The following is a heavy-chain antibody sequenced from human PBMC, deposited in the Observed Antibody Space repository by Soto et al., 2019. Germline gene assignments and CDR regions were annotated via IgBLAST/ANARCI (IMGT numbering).Heavy chain of an antibody. CDR2: ISAYNGNT. Sequence: QVQLVQSGAEVKKPGASVKVSCKASGYTFTSYGISWVRQAPGQGLEWMGWISAYNGNTNYAQKLQGRVTMTTDTYTSTAYMERRRLKSDDTAVYYCEKPRGYSYAFDYWGQGTLVTVSS. V-gene: IGHV1-18*01. CDR3: EKPRGYSYAFDY. J-gene: IGHJ4*02. D-gene: IGHD5-18*01. CDR1: GYTFTSYG.